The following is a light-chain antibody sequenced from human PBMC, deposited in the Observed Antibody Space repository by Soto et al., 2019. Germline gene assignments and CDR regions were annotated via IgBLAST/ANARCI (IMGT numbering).Light chain of an antibody. J-gene: IGLJ2*01. V-gene: IGLV1-44*01. CDR1: SSNLGRNT. CDR2: NDN. CDR3: AAWDDSLNAS. Sequence: QSVLTQPSSASGTPGQRVTISCSGGSSNLGRNTVNWYQQVQGTAPQLLIYNDNQRPSGVPDRFSGSKSGTSASLAISSLQSEDEAYYYCAAWDDSLNASFGGGTKLTVL.